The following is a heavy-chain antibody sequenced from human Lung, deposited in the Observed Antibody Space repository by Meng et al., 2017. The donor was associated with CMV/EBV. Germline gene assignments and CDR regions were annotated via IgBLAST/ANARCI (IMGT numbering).Heavy chain of an antibody. Sequence: GESLKISCAGSGFTFSSHSMNWVRQAPGKGLEWVSSISTSSSYIYYADSVKGRFTVPRDNARKSLYLEMNSLRAEDTAVYYCAREKSNYGDHYFDFWGQGKXVTVDS. CDR1: GFTFSSHS. J-gene: IGHJ4*02. CDR2: ISTSSSYI. V-gene: IGHV3-21*01. CDR3: AREKSNYGDHYFDF. D-gene: IGHD4-11*01.